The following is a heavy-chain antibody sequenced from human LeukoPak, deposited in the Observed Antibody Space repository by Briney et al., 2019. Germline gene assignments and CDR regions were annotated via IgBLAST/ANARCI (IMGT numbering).Heavy chain of an antibody. CDR1: GGSISSYY. V-gene: IGHV4-4*07. Sequence: PSETLSLTCTVSGGSISSYYWSWLRQPAGKGLEWIGRIYTSGSTNYNPSPKSRVTMSVDTSKNQFSLKLSSVTAADTAVYYCARDRRRDPRDAFDIWGQGTMVTVSS. J-gene: IGHJ3*02. CDR3: ARDRRRDPRDAFDI. CDR2: IYTSGST.